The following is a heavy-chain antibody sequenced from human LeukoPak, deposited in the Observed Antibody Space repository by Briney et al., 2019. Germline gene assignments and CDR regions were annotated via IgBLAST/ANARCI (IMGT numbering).Heavy chain of an antibody. CDR3: ARERRYYFDY. V-gene: IGHV3-30*02. Sequence: PGGSLRLSCAASGFTFSNYAMHWVRQAPGKGLEWLAYIRFDGSSKYYADFVKGRFTISRDNAKNSLYLQMNSLRAEDTAVYYCARERRYYFDYWGQGTLVTVSS. CDR1: GFTFSNYA. J-gene: IGHJ4*02. CDR2: IRFDGSSK.